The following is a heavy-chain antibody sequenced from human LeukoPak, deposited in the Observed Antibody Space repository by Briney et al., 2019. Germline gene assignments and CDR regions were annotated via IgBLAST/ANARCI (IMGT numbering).Heavy chain of an antibody. CDR3: KRNGAHDILTGYLDAFDI. V-gene: IGHV1-46*01. J-gene: IGHJ3*02. Sequence: ASVKVSCKASGYIFTSYYMHWVRQAPGQGLDWMGIINPSGGSTSYAQKFQGRVTMTRDMSTSTVYMELSSLRSEDTAVFFCKRNGAHDILTGYLDAFDIWGQGTMVTVSS. CDR2: INPSGGST. CDR1: GYIFTSYY. D-gene: IGHD3-9*01.